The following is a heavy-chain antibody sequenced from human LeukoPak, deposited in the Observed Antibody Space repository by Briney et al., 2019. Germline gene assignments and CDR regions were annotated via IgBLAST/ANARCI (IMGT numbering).Heavy chain of an antibody. J-gene: IGHJ5*02. CDR1: GGSISSYY. D-gene: IGHD4-17*01. V-gene: IGHV4-4*07. Sequence: SGTLSLTCTVSGGSISSYYWSWIRQPAGKRLEWIGRIYTSGSTNYNPSLKSRVTMSVDTSKNQFSLKLSSVTAADTAVYYCARGSTVTTGFDPWGQGTLVTVSS. CDR3: ARGSTVTTGFDP. CDR2: IYTSGST.